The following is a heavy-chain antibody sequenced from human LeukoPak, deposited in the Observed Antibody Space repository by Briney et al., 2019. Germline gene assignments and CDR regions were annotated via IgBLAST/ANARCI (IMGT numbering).Heavy chain of an antibody. CDR1: GFTFSSYS. D-gene: IGHD1-7*01. Sequence: GGSLRLSCAASGFTFSSYSMNWVRQAPGKGLEWVTFIGYDGTKTDYIDSVKGRFTISRDNSKNTLYLQMNSLRIEDTAIYYCAKDRGSWNYGGFDYWGQGILVTVSS. CDR3: AKDRGSWNYGGFDY. J-gene: IGHJ4*02. CDR2: IGYDGTKT. V-gene: IGHV3-30*02.